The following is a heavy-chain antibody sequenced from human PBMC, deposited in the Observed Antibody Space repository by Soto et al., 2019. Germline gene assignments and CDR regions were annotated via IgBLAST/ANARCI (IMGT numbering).Heavy chain of an antibody. CDR3: ARAKIFGVVIISPFDY. D-gene: IGHD3-3*01. Sequence: GXSVKVSFRASGYTFTGYYMHWVRQAPVQGLEWMGWINPNSGGTNYAQKFQGRVTMTRDTSISTAYMELSRLRSDDTAVYYCARAKIFGVVIISPFDYWGQGTLVTVSS. V-gene: IGHV1-2*02. CDR2: INPNSGGT. CDR1: GYTFTGYY. J-gene: IGHJ4*02.